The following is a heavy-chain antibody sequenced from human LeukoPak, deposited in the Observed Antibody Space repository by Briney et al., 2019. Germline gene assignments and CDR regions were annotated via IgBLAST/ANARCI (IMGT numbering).Heavy chain of an antibody. CDR3: AKLYSSGWYPGYYYGMDV. J-gene: IGHJ6*02. Sequence: GGSLRLSCAASGFTFNTYGMTWVRQAPGKGLEWVSAITDSGGSTKYADPVKGRFTISRDNSKNTLYLQMNSLRAEDTAVYYCAKLYSSGWYPGYYYGMDVWGQGTTVTVSS. CDR1: GFTFNTYG. V-gene: IGHV3-23*01. D-gene: IGHD6-19*01. CDR2: ITDSGGST.